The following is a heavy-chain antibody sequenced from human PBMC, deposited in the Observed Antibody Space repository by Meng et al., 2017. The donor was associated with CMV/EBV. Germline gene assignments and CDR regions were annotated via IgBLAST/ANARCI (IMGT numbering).Heavy chain of an antibody. J-gene: IGHJ4*02. CDR1: RCTFTRSV. CDR3: ARARSRNVSSYIAAAGPQMDY. Sequence: RIAQASAGAKKHGALGTVSFKTSRCTFTRSVIHVVPPAPAQGLECMGIINPSGGSTSYVPMLQGRVTMTRDTSTSTVYMELSSLRSEDRAVYYCARARSRNVSSYIAAAGPQMDYWGQGTLVPSPQ. D-gene: IGHD6-13*01. CDR2: INPSGGST. V-gene: IGHV1-46*01.